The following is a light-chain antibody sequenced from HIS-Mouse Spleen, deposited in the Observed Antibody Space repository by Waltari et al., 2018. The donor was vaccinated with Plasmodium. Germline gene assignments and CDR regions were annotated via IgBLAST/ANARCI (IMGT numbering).Light chain of an antibody. J-gene: IGLJ2*01. V-gene: IGLV2-8*01. CDR2: EVS. CDR3: SSYAGSNNLV. CDR1: RSGVGGYHY. Sequence: QSALTQPPSASGSPGQSVTISCTGTRSGVGGYHYVSWYQQHPGKAPKLMIYEVSKRPSGVPDRFSGSKSGNTASLTVSGLQAEDEADYYCSSYAGSNNLVFGGGTKLTVL.